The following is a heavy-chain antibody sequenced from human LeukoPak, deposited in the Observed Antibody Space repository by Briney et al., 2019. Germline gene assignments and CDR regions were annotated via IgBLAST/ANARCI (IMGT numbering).Heavy chain of an antibody. V-gene: IGHV1-69*13. CDR2: IILIFGTA. J-gene: IGHJ4*02. Sequence: ASVKVSCKASGGTFSSYAISWVRQAPGQGLEWMGGIILIFGTANYAQKFQGRVTITADESTSTAYMELSSLRSEDTAVYYCARAMLRSTHYYDSSGYYYGDYFDYWGQGTLVTVSS. D-gene: IGHD3-22*01. CDR3: ARAMLRSTHYYDSSGYYYGDYFDY. CDR1: GGTFSSYA.